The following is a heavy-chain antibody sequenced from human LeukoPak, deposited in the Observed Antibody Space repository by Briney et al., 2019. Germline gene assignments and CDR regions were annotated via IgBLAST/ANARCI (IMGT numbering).Heavy chain of an antibody. D-gene: IGHD3-10*01. CDR1: GFTFSTYG. J-gene: IGHJ4*02. V-gene: IGHV3-30*18. Sequence: GGPLRLGCGASGFTFSTYGVDSVPQTTAKGLEWVAVISYDGNNKYYADSVKGRFTISRDNSKSTLYLQMNSLRPEDAAVYYCAKDRDGSGSYFDYWGQGTLVTVSS. CDR3: AKDRDGSGSYFDY. CDR2: ISYDGNNK.